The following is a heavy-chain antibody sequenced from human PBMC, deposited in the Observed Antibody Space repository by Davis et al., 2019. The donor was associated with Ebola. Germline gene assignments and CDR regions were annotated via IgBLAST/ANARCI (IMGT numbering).Heavy chain of an antibody. CDR1: GFTFSGYS. V-gene: IGHV3-30*03. CDR2: ISYDGSDE. J-gene: IGHJ3*02. CDR3: TTPGGQDSGYDVFDI. D-gene: IGHD5-12*01. Sequence: GGSLRLSCAASGFTFSGYSMNWVRQAPGKGLEWVAVISYDGSDEYYADSVKGRFIISRDNAKNSLYLQMNSLRAEDTALYYCTTPGGQDSGYDVFDIWGQGTMVTVSS.